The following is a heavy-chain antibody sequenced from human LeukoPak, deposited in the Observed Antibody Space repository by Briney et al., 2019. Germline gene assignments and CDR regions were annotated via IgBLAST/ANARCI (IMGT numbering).Heavy chain of an antibody. J-gene: IGHJ6*02. CDR1: GFTFSSYS. CDR2: ISSSSSYI. Sequence: GRSLRLSCAASGFTFSSYSMTWVRQAPGKGLEWVSSISSSSSYIYYADSVKGRFTISRDNAKNSLYLQMNSLRAEDTAVYYCAASLGDYYYGMDVWGQGTTVTVSS. V-gene: IGHV3-21*01. CDR3: AASLGDYYYGMDV. D-gene: IGHD3-16*01.